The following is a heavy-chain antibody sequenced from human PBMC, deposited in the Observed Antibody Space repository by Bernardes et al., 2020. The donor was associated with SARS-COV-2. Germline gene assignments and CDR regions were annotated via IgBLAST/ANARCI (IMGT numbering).Heavy chain of an antibody. CDR3: ARGPYYYASSGLSV. CDR2: IWYDGSNK. J-gene: IGHJ4*02. CDR1: GFTFSSYG. Sequence: AGSLILSCAASGFTFSSYGMHWVRQAPGQGLEWVAVIWYDGSNKYYADSVKGRFTISRDNSKNTLYLQMNSLRAEDTAVYYCARGPYYYASSGLSVWGQGTLVTVSS. V-gene: IGHV3-33*01. D-gene: IGHD3-22*01.